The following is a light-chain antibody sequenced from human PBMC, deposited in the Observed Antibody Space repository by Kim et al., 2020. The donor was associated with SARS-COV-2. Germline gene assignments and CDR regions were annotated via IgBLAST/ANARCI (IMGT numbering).Light chain of an antibody. CDR2: LNSDGSH. Sequence: QPVLTQSPSASASLGASVKLTCTLSSGHSSYAIAWHQQQPEKGPRYLMKLNSDGSHRKGDGIPDRFSGSSSGAERYLTISSLQSEDEADYYCHTWGTGIQVFGGGTQLTVL. CDR3: HTWGTGIQV. J-gene: IGLJ3*02. CDR1: SGHSSYA. V-gene: IGLV4-69*01.